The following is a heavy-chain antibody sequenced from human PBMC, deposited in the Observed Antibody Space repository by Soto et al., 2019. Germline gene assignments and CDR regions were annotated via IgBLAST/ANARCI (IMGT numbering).Heavy chain of an antibody. Sequence: GASVKVSRKASGYTYTSYDINWVRQATGQGLEWMGWMNPNSGNTGYAQKFQGRVTMTRNTSISTAYMELSSLRSEDTAVYYCATSGGYDFWSGYPTLCDYWGQGTLVTVSS. V-gene: IGHV1-8*01. D-gene: IGHD3-3*01. CDR2: MNPNSGNT. CDR3: ATSGGYDFWSGYPTLCDY. J-gene: IGHJ4*02. CDR1: GYTYTSYD.